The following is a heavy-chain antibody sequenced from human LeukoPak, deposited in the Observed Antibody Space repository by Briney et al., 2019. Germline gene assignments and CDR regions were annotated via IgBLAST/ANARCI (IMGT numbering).Heavy chain of an antibody. D-gene: IGHD6-19*01. V-gene: IGHV1-2*02. CDR1: GYTFTGYY. Sequence: ASVTVSCKASGYTFTGYYMHWVRQARGEGLEWMGWVNPNSGGTKYAQKFQGRVTMTRDTSINTAYMEVRRLTSDDTAVYYCARERGTLAVAGDAVDIWGQGTMVTVSS. J-gene: IGHJ3*02. CDR2: VNPNSGGT. CDR3: ARERGTLAVAGDAVDI.